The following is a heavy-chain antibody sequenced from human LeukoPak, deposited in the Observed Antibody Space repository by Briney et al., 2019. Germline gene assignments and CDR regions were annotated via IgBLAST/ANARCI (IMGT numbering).Heavy chain of an antibody. CDR3: ANKPIVVVVAAKAWFDY. CDR1: GFTFSSYA. V-gene: IGHV3-23*01. CDR2: ISGSGGST. D-gene: IGHD2-15*01. J-gene: IGHJ4*02. Sequence: GGSLRLSCAASGFTFSSYAMSWVRQAPGKGLECVSAISGSGGSTYYADSVKGRFTISRDNSKNTLYLQMNSLRAEDTAVYYCANKPIVVVVAAKAWFDYWGQGTLVTVSS.